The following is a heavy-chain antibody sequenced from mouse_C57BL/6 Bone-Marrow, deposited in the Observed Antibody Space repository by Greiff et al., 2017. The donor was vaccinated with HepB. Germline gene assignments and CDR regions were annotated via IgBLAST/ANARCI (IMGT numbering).Heavy chain of an antibody. CDR2: INPGSGGT. V-gene: IGHV1-54*01. J-gene: IGHJ3*01. CDR1: GYAFTNYL. CDR3: ARSGVWLRRFAY. Sequence: VKLQQSGAELVRPGTSVKVSCKASGYAFTNYLIEWVKQRPGQGLEWIGVINPGSGGTNYNEKFKGKATLTADKSSSTAYMQLSSLTSEDSAVYFCARSGVWLRRFAYWGQGTLVTVSA. D-gene: IGHD2-2*01.